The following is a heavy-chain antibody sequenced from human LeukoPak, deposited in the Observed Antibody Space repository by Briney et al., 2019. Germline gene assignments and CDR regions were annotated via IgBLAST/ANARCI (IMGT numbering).Heavy chain of an antibody. V-gene: IGHV4-61*01. CDR1: GGYVSSGLYY. J-gene: IGHJ4*02. CDR3: ASAYYYDSSGYYR. Sequence: SETLSLTCTVSGGYVSSGLYYWSWIRQPPGKGLEWIGYIYYSGSTNYNPSLKSRVTISVDTSKNQFSLKLSSVTAADTAVYYCASAYYYDSSGYYRWGQGTLVTVSS. D-gene: IGHD3-22*01. CDR2: IYYSGST.